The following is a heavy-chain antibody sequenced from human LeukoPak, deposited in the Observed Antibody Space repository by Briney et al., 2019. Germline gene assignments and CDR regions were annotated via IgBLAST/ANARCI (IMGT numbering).Heavy chain of an antibody. CDR1: GGSISSRSNY. J-gene: IGHJ4*02. CDR2: ISYSGST. V-gene: IGHV4-39*07. D-gene: IGHD1-26*01. CDR3: ARSYSGSYPIDY. Sequence: SETLSLTCTVSGGSISSRSNYWGWIRQPPGKGLEWIGSISYSGSTYYNPSLKSRVTISVGTSKSQFSLKLSSVTAADTAVYYCARSYSGSYPIDYWGQGILVTVSS.